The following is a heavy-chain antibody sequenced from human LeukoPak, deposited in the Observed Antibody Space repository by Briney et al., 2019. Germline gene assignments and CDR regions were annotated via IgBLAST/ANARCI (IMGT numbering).Heavy chain of an antibody. V-gene: IGHV3-73*01. J-gene: IGHJ6*03. Sequence: PGGSLRLSCAASGFTFSGSAMHWVRQASGKGLEWVGRIRSKANSYATAYAASVKGRFTISRDDSKNTAYLQMNSLKTEDTAVYYCTSPVTGIAVAGTLLHYYMDVWGKGTTVTISS. CDR2: IRSKANSYAT. CDR3: TSPVTGIAVAGTLLHYYMDV. D-gene: IGHD6-19*01. CDR1: GFTFSGSA.